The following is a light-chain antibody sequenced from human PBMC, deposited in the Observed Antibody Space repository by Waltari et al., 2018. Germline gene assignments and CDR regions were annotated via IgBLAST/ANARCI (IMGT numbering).Light chain of an antibody. CDR3: QQYGSSSYT. V-gene: IGKV3-20*01. CDR2: GAS. J-gene: IGKJ2*01. Sequence: EIVLTQSPGTLSLSPGERATLSCRASQSVRSRYLAWYQQTPGQAPRLLIYGASSRATCIPDRFSGSGSATDCTLTISRLAPEDFAVYYCQQYGSSSYTFGQGTQLEIK. CDR1: QSVRSRY.